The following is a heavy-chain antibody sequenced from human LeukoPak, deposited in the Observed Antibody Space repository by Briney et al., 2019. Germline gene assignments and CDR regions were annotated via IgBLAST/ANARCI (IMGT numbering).Heavy chain of an antibody. D-gene: IGHD3-10*01. J-gene: IGHJ5*02. V-gene: IGHV3-23*01. Sequence: GGSLRLSCAASGFTFSSYAMSWVRQAPGKGLEWVSAISGSGGSTYYTDSVKGRFTISRDNSKNTLYLQMNSLRAEDTAVYYCAKDRGVHYYGSERGLYNWFDPWGQGTLVTVSS. CDR2: ISGSGGST. CDR3: AKDRGVHYYGSERGLYNWFDP. CDR1: GFTFSSYA.